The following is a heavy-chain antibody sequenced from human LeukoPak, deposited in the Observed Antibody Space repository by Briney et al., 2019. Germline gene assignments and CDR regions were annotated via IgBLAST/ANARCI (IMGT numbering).Heavy chain of an antibody. Sequence: SETLSLTCTVSGGSVSSYYWSWIRQPPGKGLEWIGYIYYSGSTNYNPSLKSRVTMSVDTTKNQFSLKLTSVTAADTAVYYCARVSPRRQLLLSVWGQGTLVTVSS. J-gene: IGHJ4*02. CDR3: ARVSPRRQLLLSV. CDR2: IYYSGST. CDR1: GGSVSSYY. V-gene: IGHV4-59*02. D-gene: IGHD2-2*01.